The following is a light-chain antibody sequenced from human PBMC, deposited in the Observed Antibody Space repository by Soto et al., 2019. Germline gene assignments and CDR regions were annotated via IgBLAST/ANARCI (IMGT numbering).Light chain of an antibody. CDR2: EVI. CDR1: EFGARRF. CDR3: STYTSASTS. J-gene: IGLJ2*01. Sequence: QSALTQPASVSGSPVQSITSSCTGTEFGARRFVSWYQQVPGTAPTLLIYEVIKRPSGISPRFSGSNAGNTASLTISGLQAHDEADDFGSTYTSASTSFGGGTKLTVL. V-gene: IGLV2-14*01.